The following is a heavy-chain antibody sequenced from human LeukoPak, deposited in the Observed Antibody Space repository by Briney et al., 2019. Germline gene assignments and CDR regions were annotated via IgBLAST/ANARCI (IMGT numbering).Heavy chain of an antibody. CDR1: GYTFTGYY. Sequence: GASVKVSCKASGYTFTGYYMHWVRQAPGQGLEWMGWINPNSGGTNYAQKFQGRVTMTRDTSISTAYMELSRLRSDDTAVYYCARDPLLLWFGERPYYFDYWGQGTLVTVSS. CDR3: ARDPLLLWFGERPYYFDY. J-gene: IGHJ4*02. CDR2: INPNSGGT. D-gene: IGHD3-10*01. V-gene: IGHV1-2*02.